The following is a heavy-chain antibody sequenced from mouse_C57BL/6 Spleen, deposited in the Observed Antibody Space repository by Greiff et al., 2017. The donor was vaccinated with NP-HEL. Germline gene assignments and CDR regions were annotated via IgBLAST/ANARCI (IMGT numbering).Heavy chain of an antibody. Sequence: VQLQQSGAELVKPGASVKLSCKASGYTFTSYWMQWVKQRPGQGLEWIGEIDPSDSDTNYNQKFKGKATLTVDTSSSTAYMQLSSLTSEDSAVYYCARLYDGYYRYAMDYWGQGTSVTVSS. CDR3: ARLYDGYYRYAMDY. D-gene: IGHD2-3*01. V-gene: IGHV1-50*01. CDR1: GYTFTSYW. CDR2: IDPSDSDT. J-gene: IGHJ4*01.